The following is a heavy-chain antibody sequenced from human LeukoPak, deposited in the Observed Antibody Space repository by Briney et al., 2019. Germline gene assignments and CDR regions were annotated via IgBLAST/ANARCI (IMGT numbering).Heavy chain of an antibody. CDR3: ARRGGQYSGYDPNWFDP. D-gene: IGHD5-12*01. J-gene: IGHJ5*02. CDR1: GGSISSYY. CDR2: IYYSGST. Sequence: SETLSLTCTVSGGSISSYYWSWIRQPPGKGLEWIGYIYYSGSTNYNPSLKSRVTISVDTSKNQFSLKPSSVTAADTAVYYCARRGGQYSGYDPNWFDPWGQGTLVTVSS. V-gene: IGHV4-59*01.